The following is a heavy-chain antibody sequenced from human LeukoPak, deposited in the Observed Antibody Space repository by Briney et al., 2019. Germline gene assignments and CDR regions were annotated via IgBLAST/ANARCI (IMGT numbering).Heavy chain of an antibody. D-gene: IGHD2-21*01. Sequence: GGSLRLSCAASGFTFSTYWMSWVRQAPGKGLEWVANIKQDGTKIYYVDSVKGRFTVSRDNAKNSLYLQMNNLRAEDTAVYYRARLGDRQVLGNWGQGTLVTVSS. CDR1: GFTFSTYW. CDR3: ARLGDRQVLGN. CDR2: IKQDGTKI. J-gene: IGHJ4*02. V-gene: IGHV3-7*01.